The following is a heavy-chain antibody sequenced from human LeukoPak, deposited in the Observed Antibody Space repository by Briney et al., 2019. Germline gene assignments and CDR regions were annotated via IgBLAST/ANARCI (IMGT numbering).Heavy chain of an antibody. Sequence: GGSLRLSCAASGFTFSSYGMHWVRQAPGKGLEWVAVIWYDGSNKYYADSVKGRFTISRDNSKNTLYLQMNSLRAEDTAVYYCARDNYYGSGSSPTNWFDPWGQGTLVTVSS. D-gene: IGHD3-10*01. CDR2: IWYDGSNK. V-gene: IGHV3-33*01. CDR3: ARDNYYGSGSSPTNWFDP. CDR1: GFTFSSYG. J-gene: IGHJ5*02.